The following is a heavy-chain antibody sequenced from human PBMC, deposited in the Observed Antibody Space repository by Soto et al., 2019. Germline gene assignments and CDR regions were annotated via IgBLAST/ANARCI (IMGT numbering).Heavy chain of an antibody. CDR2: ISWNSSK. Sequence: PGGSLRLSCAASGFTFDDYAMHWVRQVPGKGLEWVSGISWNSSKYYADSVKGRFTISRDNSENTLYMQMNSLRAEDTAVYYCAKGITSTWLFDYWGQGTLVTVSS. CDR1: GFTFDDYA. CDR3: AKGITSTWLFDY. J-gene: IGHJ4*02. D-gene: IGHD6-13*01. V-gene: IGHV3-9*01.